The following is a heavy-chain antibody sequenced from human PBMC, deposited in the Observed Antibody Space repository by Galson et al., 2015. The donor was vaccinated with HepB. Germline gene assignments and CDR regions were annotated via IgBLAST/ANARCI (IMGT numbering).Heavy chain of an antibody. CDR1: GYTFTHYY. CDR2: INPSGGNT. Sequence: SVKVSCKASGYTFTHYYMHWVRQAPGQGLEWVGIINPSGGNTTLAQKFQGRVTMTRDTSTSTVYMELSSLTSEDTAVYYCARDLGYSNENWFDPLGPGNPGHRLL. D-gene: IGHD4-11*01. V-gene: IGHV1-46*01. CDR3: ARDLGYSNENWFDP. J-gene: IGHJ5*02.